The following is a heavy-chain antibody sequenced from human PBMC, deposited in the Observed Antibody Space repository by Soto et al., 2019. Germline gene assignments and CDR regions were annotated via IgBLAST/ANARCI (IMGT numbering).Heavy chain of an antibody. CDR1: GFSLSASTVG. J-gene: IGHJ5*02. D-gene: IGHD1-1*01. CDR2: IYWDDDK. CDR3: AGSAWNEDWFAP. V-gene: IGHV2-5*02. Sequence: QITLKESGPTLVKPTQTLTLTCTFSGFSLSASTVGVGWIRQPPGKALEWLALIYWDDDKRYSPSLRSRLTTPKDTSKNQVALTRPNMDPVDTPTYSGAGSAWNEDWFAPWAKGTLVTVSS.